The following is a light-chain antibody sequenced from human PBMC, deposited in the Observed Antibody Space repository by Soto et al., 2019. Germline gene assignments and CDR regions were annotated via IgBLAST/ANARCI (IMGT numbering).Light chain of an antibody. J-gene: IGKJ1*01. CDR1: QSVSTL. CDR2: GAT. CDR3: QQYNNWPRT. Sequence: EIVMTQSPATLSVSPGERATLSCRASQSVSTLLAWYQQKPGQAPRLLIHGATTRATSIPARFSGSGSGTEFTLTISSLQSEDFAVYYCQQYNNWPRTFGQGTKV. V-gene: IGKV3-15*01.